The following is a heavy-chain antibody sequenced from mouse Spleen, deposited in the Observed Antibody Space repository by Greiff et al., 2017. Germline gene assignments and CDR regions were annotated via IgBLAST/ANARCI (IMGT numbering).Heavy chain of an antibody. V-gene: IGHV14-4*01. CDR3: SYYGSLYAMDY. CDR2: IDPENGDT. CDR1: GFNIKDDY. J-gene: IGHJ4*01. D-gene: IGHD1-1*01. Sequence: VQLQQSGAELVRPGASVKLSCTASGFNIKDDYMHWVKQRPEQGLEWIGWIDPENGDTEYASKFQGKATITADTSSNTAYLQLSSLTSEDTAGYYCSYYGSLYAMDYWGQGTSVTVSS.